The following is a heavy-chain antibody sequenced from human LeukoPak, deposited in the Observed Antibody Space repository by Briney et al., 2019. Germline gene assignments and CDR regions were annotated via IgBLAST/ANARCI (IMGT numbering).Heavy chain of an antibody. Sequence: PSETLSLTCTVSGGSISSYYWSWIRQPPGKGLEWIGYIYYSGSTNYNPSLKSRVTISLDTSRNQFSLKLSSVTAADTAVYYCARGRLKWPRGGNYYMDVWGKGTTVAVSS. CDR1: GGSISSYY. J-gene: IGHJ6*03. CDR2: IYYSGST. CDR3: ARGRLKWPRGGNYYMDV. V-gene: IGHV4-59*12. D-gene: IGHD2-15*01.